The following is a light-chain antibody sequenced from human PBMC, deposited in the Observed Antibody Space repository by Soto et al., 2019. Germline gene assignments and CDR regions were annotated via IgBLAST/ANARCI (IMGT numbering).Light chain of an antibody. CDR2: RIS. CDR3: KQYDNTPQT. J-gene: IGKJ1*01. Sequence: EIVLTQSPGTLSLSPGERATLSCRASQSVGRNYLAWYQQKPGQAPRLLIHRISTRATGIPDRFSGSGSATHFTLTHSEREHEHFAVYSCKQYDNTPQTFGQGTRVEIK. V-gene: IGKV3-20*01. CDR1: QSVGRNY.